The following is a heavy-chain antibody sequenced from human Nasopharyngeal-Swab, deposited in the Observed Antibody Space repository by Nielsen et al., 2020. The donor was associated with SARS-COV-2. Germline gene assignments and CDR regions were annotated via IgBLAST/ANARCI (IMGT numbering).Heavy chain of an antibody. J-gene: IGHJ6*03. CDR2: IYSGGST. D-gene: IGHD2-2*01. CDR1: GFTVSSNY. V-gene: IGHV3-53*01. CDR3: AKVHVPAAISCYMDV. Sequence: GESLKISCAASGFTVSSNYMSWVRQAPGKGLEWVSVIYSGGSTYYADSVKGRFTISRDNSKNTLYLQMNSLRAEDTAVYYCAKVHVPAAISCYMDVWGKGTTVTVSS.